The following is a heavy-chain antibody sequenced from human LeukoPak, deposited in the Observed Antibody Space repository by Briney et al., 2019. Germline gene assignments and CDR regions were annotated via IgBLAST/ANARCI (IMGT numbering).Heavy chain of an antibody. CDR1: GFTFSTFT. CDR3: ARQDDYSFDY. J-gene: IGHJ4*02. V-gene: IGHV3-30*04. Sequence: SGRSLRLSCAASGFTFSTFTMDWVRQARGKGLEWVAVISYDGRNKNYADSVQGRLTISRNNSKNPLYLQMNSLRGEDTALYYCARQDDYSFDYWGQGTLVPVSS. CDR2: ISYDGRNK. D-gene: IGHD4-11*01.